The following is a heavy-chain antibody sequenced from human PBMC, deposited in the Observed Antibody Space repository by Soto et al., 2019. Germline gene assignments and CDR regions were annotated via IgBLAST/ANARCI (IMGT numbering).Heavy chain of an antibody. J-gene: IGHJ5*02. CDR3: ARDLYDYDFWSGYYGWFDP. CDR2: INPNSGGT. CDR1: GYTFTGYY. D-gene: IGHD3-3*01. V-gene: IGHV1-2*02. Sequence: QVQLVQSGAEVKKPGASVKVSCKASGYTFTGYYMHWVRQAPGQGLEWMGWINPNSGGTNYAQKFQGRVTMTRDTSISTAYMELSRLRSDDTAVYYCARDLYDYDFWSGYYGWFDPWGQGTLVTVSS.